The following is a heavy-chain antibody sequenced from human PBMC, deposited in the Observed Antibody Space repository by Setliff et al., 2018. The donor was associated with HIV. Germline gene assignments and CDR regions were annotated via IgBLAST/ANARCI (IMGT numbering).Heavy chain of an antibody. J-gene: IGHJ5*02. CDR2: LNPSEGTT. Sequence: GASVKVSCKASGYTFTTYYIHWVRQAPGQGLEWIGILNPSEGTTSFAQKFQGRVTMTRDTSTSTVYMDLSSLRADDTAVYYCVRGYRSAWNSWFDAWGQGTRVTVSS. D-gene: IGHD6-19*01. V-gene: IGHV1-46*01. CDR1: GYTFTTYY. CDR3: VRGYRSAWNSWFDA.